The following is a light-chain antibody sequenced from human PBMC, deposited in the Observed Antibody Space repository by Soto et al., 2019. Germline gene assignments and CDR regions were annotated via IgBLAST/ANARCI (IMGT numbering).Light chain of an antibody. Sequence: QSVLTQPRSVSGSPGQSVTISCTGTSSDVGGYNYVSWYQQHPGKAPKLMIYDVSKRPSGVPDRFSGSKSGNTASLTISGLQAEDEADYYCCSYAGNHVVFGGGTKLTVL. CDR3: CSYAGNHVV. CDR1: SSDVGGYNY. J-gene: IGLJ2*01. V-gene: IGLV2-11*01. CDR2: DVS.